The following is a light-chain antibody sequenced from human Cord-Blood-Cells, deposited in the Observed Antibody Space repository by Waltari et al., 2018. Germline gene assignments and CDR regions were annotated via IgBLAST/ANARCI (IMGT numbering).Light chain of an antibody. J-gene: IGLJ3*02. V-gene: IGLV1-40*01. CDR2: GNS. CDR1: SSNIGAGYD. Sequence: QSVLTQPPSVSGAPGQRVTISCTGSSSNIGAGYDVHWYQQLPGTAPNRLIYGNSNRPSGVPDRFSGSKSGTSASLAITGLQAEDEADYYCQSYDSSLSSWVFGGGTKLTVL. CDR3: QSYDSSLSSWV.